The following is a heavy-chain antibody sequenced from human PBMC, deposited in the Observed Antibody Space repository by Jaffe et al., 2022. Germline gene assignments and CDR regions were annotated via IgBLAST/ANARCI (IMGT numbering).Heavy chain of an antibody. CDR1: GYTFSSSW. Sequence: EVQLVQSGAEVKKPGESLKISCKGSGYTFSSSWIGWVRQMPGKGLEWMGIIYPGDSDIRYSPSFQGQVIISADKSINTAYLQWSSLKASDTAMYYCARHSDSWKTIQNWFDPWGQGTLVTVSS. CDR3: ARHSDSWKTIQNWFDP. CDR2: IYPGDSDI. V-gene: IGHV5-51*01. D-gene: IGHD1-1*01. J-gene: IGHJ5*02.